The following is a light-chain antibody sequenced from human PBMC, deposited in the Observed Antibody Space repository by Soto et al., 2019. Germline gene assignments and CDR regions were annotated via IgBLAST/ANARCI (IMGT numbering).Light chain of an antibody. CDR2: WAT. CDR1: QSVLYSTNNKNY. CDR3: QQYYITPLT. J-gene: IGKJ4*01. V-gene: IGKV4-1*01. Sequence: DIVMTQSPDSLAVSLGERATINCKSSQSVLYSTNNKNYLAWYQQKPGQPPKLLIYWATTRESGVPDRFSGSGSGTNFTLTISSLQAEDVAVYYCQQYYITPLTFGGGTQVDIK.